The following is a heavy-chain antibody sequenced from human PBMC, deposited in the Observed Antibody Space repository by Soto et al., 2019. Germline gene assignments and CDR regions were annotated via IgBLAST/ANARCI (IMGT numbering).Heavy chain of an antibody. D-gene: IGHD4-17*01. Sequence: GGSLRLCCAAAGVTCSDYYIHWIRRAPGKGLEWISYISGNGEIIQYAASARGRFTISRDNAENSVYLEMDSLRAEDTALYYCARDVDADFRTDFDYWGRGTLVTVSS. CDR3: ARDVDADFRTDFDY. CDR1: GVTCSDYY. CDR2: ISGNGEII. V-gene: IGHV3-11*01. J-gene: IGHJ4*02.